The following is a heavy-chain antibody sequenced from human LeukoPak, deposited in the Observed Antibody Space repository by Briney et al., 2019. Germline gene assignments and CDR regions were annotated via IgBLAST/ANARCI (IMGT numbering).Heavy chain of an antibody. V-gene: IGHV5-51*01. CDR1: GYSFTSYW. J-gene: IGHJ6*03. D-gene: IGHD5-18*01. Sequence: GESLKISRKGSGYSFTSYWIGWVRQMPGKGLEWMGIIYPGDSDTRYSPSFQGQVTISADKSISTAYLQWSSLKASDTAMYYCASQTDTAMETGYYYYYMDVWGKGTTVTVSS. CDR3: ASQTDTAMETGYYYYYMDV. CDR2: IYPGDSDT.